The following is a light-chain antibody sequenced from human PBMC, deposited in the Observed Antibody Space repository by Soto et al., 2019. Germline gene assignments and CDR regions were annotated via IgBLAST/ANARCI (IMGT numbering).Light chain of an antibody. Sequence: SSELTQPPSVAVSLGQMARITCSGAALPKKYAYWYQQKPGQFPVLVIYKDSERPSGIPERFSGSSSGTIVTLTISGVQAEDEADYYCLSADSSGTYVFGTGTKVTVL. CDR3: LSADSSGTYV. V-gene: IGLV3-16*01. CDR2: KDS. CDR1: ALPKKY. J-gene: IGLJ1*01.